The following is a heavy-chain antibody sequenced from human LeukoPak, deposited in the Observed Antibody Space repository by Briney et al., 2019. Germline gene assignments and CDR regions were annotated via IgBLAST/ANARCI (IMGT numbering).Heavy chain of an antibody. CDR1: GGSISSYY. V-gene: IGHV4-4*07. CDR2: IYASGST. D-gene: IGHD3-22*01. J-gene: IGHJ6*03. Sequence: SETLSLTCTVSGGSISSYYWSWIRQPAGKGLEWIGRIYASGSTNYNPSLKSRVTMSVDTSKNQFSLKLSSVTAADTAVYYCARESKDYYDSSGYMYYYYYMDVWGKGTTVTISS. CDR3: ARESKDYYDSSGYMYYYYYMDV.